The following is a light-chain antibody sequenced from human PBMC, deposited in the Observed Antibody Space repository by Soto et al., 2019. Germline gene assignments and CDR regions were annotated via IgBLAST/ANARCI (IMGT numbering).Light chain of an antibody. J-gene: IGKJ4*01. CDR1: QGITST. CDR2: AAS. V-gene: IGKV1-27*01. Sequence: DVHMTQSPSSLSASVGDRVTIACRASQGITSTLAWYQQTPGKAPKLLIYAASTLQSGVPSRFSGSGSGTDFTLTISSLQPEDVAIYYCQKYDSAPLTFGGGTKVEIK. CDR3: QKYDSAPLT.